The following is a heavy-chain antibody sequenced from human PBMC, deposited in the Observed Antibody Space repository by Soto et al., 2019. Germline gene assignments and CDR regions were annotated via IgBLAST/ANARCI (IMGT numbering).Heavy chain of an antibody. CDR3: ARHTPAISISDH. D-gene: IGHD2-15*01. J-gene: IGHJ4*02. CDR1: GGSISSSSYY. CDR2: IFYSGST. V-gene: IGHV4-39*01. Sequence: SETLSLTCTVSGGSISSSSYYWGWIRQPPGKGLEWIGSIFYSGSTYYNPSLKSRVTISVDTSKNQFSLKLSSVTAADTAVYYCARHTPAISISDHWGQVTLVTVSS.